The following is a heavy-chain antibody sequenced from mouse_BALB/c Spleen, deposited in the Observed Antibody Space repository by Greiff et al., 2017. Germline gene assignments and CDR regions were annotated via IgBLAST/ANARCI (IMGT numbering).Heavy chain of an antibody. V-gene: IGHV5-12-1*01. CDR2: ISSGGGST. Sequence: EVQLVESGGGLVKPGGSLKLSCAASGFAFSSYDMSWVRQTPEKRLEWVAYISSGGGSTYYPDTVKGRFTISRDNAKNTLYLQMSSLKSEDTAMYYCARYGYDEGYYAMDYWGQGTSVTVSS. D-gene: IGHD2-2*01. J-gene: IGHJ4*01. CDR3: ARYGYDEGYYAMDY. CDR1: GFAFSSYD.